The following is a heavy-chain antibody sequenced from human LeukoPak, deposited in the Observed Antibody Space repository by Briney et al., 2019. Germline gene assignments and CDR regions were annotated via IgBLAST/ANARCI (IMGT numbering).Heavy chain of an antibody. CDR1: GYSRSSEFY. Sequence: PSETLSLTCTVSGYSRSSEFYWGWVRQPPGKGLDWIGSIYQSGSSYYNPSLKSRVTISVDTSKNQFSLKLSSVTAADTAVYYCARGGWNKFDYWGQGTLVTVSS. CDR2: IYQSGSS. J-gene: IGHJ4*02. CDR3: ARGGWNKFDY. V-gene: IGHV4-38-2*02. D-gene: IGHD3-22*01.